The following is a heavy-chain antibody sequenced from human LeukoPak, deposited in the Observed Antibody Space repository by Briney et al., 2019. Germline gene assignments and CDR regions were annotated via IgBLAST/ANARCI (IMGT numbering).Heavy chain of an antibody. V-gene: IGHV4-30-4*08. D-gene: IGHD3-10*01. CDR1: GGSISSGDYY. CDR2: IYYSGST. J-gene: IGHJ5*02. Sequence: SETLSLTCTVSGGSISSGDYYWSWIRQPPGKGLEWIGCIYYSGSTYYNPSLKSRVTISVDTSKNQFSLKLSSVTAADTAVYYCARDDLHSGFDPWGQGTLVTVSS. CDR3: ARDDLHSGFDP.